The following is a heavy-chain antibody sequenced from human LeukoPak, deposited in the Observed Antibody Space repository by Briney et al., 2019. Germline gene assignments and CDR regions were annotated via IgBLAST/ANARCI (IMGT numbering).Heavy chain of an antibody. CDR3: ARTPFSYYDILTGYPH. CDR1: GYTFTGYY. D-gene: IGHD3-9*01. V-gene: IGHV1-2*02. Sequence: ASVKVSCKASGYTFTGYYMHWVRQAPGQGLEWMGWINPNSGGTNYAQKFQGRVTMTRDTSISTAYMELSRLRPDDTAVYYCARTPFSYYDILTGYPHRGQGTLVTVSS. CDR2: INPNSGGT. J-gene: IGHJ4*02.